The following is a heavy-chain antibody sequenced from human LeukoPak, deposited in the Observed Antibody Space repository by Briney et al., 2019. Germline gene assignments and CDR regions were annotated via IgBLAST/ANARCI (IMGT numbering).Heavy chain of an antibody. V-gene: IGHV3-23*01. J-gene: IGHJ4*02. CDR3: TTADYSNDPYLYDY. Sequence: PGGSLRLSCAASGFTFSTHGMNWVRQAPGKGLEWVSGISPSGDITYYADSVMGRFTISRDNSKNTLYLQMNSLKTEDTAVYYCTTADYSNDPYLYDYWGQGTLVTVSS. CDR1: GFTFSTHG. CDR2: ISPSGDIT. D-gene: IGHD4-11*01.